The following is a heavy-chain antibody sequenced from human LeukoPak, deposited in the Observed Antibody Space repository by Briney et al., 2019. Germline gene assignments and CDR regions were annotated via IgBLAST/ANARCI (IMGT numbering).Heavy chain of an antibody. D-gene: IGHD3-22*01. J-gene: IGHJ3*02. CDR3: ARDSKQNYYRDAFDI. Sequence: GQSLRLSCAASGFTFSSFSMKWVRQPPGKGREWVSSISSSSSYMYYADSVKGRFAISRDNAKNSLYLQMNSLRAEDTAVYYCARDSKQNYYRDAFDIWGQGTMVTVSS. V-gene: IGHV3-21*01. CDR2: ISSSSSYM. CDR1: GFTFSSFS.